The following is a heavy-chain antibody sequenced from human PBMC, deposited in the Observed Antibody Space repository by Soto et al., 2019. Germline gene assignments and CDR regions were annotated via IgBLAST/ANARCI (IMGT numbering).Heavy chain of an antibody. CDR2: ISGSGGST. J-gene: IGHJ4*02. CDR3: AKSLETFDY. CDR1: GFTFSNYA. V-gene: IGHV3-23*01. D-gene: IGHD1-1*01. Sequence: EVQLLESGGGLVQPGGSLRLSCAASGFTFSNYAMSWVRQAPGKGLEWVSGISGSGGSTYYADSVKGRFTISRDNSKNTVYLQMNTLRAEATAVYYCAKSLETFDYWGQGTLVTVSS.